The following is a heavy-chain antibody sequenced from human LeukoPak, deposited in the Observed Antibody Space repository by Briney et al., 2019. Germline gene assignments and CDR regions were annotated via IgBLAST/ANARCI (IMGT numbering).Heavy chain of an antibody. Sequence: GGSLRLSCAASGFTFSSYWMHWVRQAPGKGLVWVSRINSDGSSTSYADSVKGRFTISRDNAKNSLYLQMDSLTAEDTAVYYCARESTAVIPGYWGQGTLVTVSS. J-gene: IGHJ4*02. CDR2: INSDGSST. V-gene: IGHV3-74*01. CDR1: GFTFSSYW. CDR3: ARESTAVIPGY. D-gene: IGHD4-23*01.